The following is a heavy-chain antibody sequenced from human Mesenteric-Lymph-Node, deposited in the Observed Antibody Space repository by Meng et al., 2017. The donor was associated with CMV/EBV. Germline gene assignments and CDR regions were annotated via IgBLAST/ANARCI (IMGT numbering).Heavy chain of an antibody. CDR1: GLTFSTYA. D-gene: IGHD3-22*01. CDR2: ISGSGGST. J-gene: IGHJ4*02. CDR3: ARGLSGYYPTSFDY. V-gene: IGHV3-23*01. Sequence: ASGLTFSTYAMTWARQAPGKGLEWVSAISGSGGSTYYADSVKGRFTISRDSSKNTLYLHMNSLRPEDTAVYYCARGLSGYYPTSFDYWGQGTLVTVSS.